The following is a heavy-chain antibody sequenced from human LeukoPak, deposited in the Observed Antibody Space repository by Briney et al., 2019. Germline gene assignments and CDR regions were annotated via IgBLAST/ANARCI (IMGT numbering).Heavy chain of an antibody. V-gene: IGHV3-66*01. CDR2: IYSGGST. CDR3: ARGGGSYEDY. Sequence: AGGSLRLSCAASGFTFSSYGMHWVRQAPGKGLEWVSVIYSGGSTYYADSVKGRFTISRDNSKNTLYLQMNSLRAEDTAVYYCARGGGSYEDYWGQGTLVTVSS. D-gene: IGHD1-26*01. J-gene: IGHJ4*02. CDR1: GFTFSSYG.